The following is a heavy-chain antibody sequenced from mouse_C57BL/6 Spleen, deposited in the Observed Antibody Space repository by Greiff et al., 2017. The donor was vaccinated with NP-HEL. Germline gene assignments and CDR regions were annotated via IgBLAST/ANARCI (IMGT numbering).Heavy chain of an antibody. J-gene: IGHJ2*01. D-gene: IGHD4-1*01. Sequence: DVQLQESGPGLVKPSQSLSLTCSVTGYSITSGYYWNWIRQFPGNKLEWMGYISYDGSNNYNPSLKNRISITRDTSKNQFFLKLNSVTTEDTATYYCARETLTLFDYWGQGTTLTVSS. CDR3: ARETLTLFDY. CDR2: ISYDGSN. V-gene: IGHV3-6*01. CDR1: GYSITSGYY.